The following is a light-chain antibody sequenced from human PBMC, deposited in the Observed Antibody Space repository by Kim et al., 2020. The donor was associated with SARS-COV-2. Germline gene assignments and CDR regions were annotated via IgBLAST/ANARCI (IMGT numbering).Light chain of an antibody. Sequence: ASVGDRVTITCRASQSISSWLAWYQQRPGKAPKLLIYKASSLESGVPSRFSGSGSGTEFTLTISSLQPDDCATYYCQQYNSYPFTFGPGTKVDIK. CDR3: QQYNSYPFT. J-gene: IGKJ3*01. CDR2: KAS. CDR1: QSISSW. V-gene: IGKV1-5*03.